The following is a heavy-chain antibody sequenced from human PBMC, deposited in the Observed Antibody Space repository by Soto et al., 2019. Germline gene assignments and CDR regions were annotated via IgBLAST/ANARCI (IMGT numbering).Heavy chain of an antibody. CDR2: IYYSGST. V-gene: IGHV4-61*03. J-gene: IGHJ4*02. D-gene: IGHD6-25*01. CDR3: ARDSGGYNDNCFDY. CDR1: GGSVSSANYY. Sequence: PSETLSLTCAVSGGSVSSANYYWSWIRQPPGKGLEWIGYIYYSGSTNYNPSLTSRVTISRDTSKNHFSLKLSSVTAADTAIYYCARDSGGYNDNCFDYWGRGTLVTVSS.